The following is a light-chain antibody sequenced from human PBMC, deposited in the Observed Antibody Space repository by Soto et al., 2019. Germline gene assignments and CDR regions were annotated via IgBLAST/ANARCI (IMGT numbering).Light chain of an antibody. Sequence: EIVMTQSPATLSLSPGKRATLSCRASQSLSSNLAWYQQKPGQAPRLLIYGASARATGIPARFSGSGSGTEFTLTISSLQSEDFAVYFCQQYNDWPPLTFGGGTKVEIK. CDR2: GAS. V-gene: IGKV3-15*01. CDR3: QQYNDWPPLT. CDR1: QSLSSN. J-gene: IGKJ4*01.